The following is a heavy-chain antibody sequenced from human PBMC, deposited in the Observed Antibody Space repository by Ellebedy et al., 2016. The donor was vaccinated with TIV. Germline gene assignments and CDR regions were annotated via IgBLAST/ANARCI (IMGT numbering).Heavy chain of an antibody. D-gene: IGHD3-3*01. J-gene: IGHJ4*02. V-gene: IGHV3-48*02. CDR2: ISSSGSRI. CDR3: VREGNSISFYFDF. CDR1: GFAFSSYG. Sequence: GESLKISCAASGFAFSSYGMSWVRQAPGKGLEWISYISSSGSRIHYADSVKGRFTISRDYVKNSLFLQMNSLRDEDTAVYFCVREGNSISFYFDFWGQGTLVTVSS.